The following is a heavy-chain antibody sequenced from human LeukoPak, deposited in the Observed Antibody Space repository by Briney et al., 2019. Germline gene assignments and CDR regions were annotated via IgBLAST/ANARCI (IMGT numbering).Heavy chain of an antibody. CDR2: ISSSSSYI. CDR3: WYYYYYGMDV. V-gene: IGHV3-21*01. Sequence: PGRSLRLSCAASGFTFSSYSMNWVRQAPGKGLEWVSSISSSSSYIYYADPVKGRFTISRDNTKNSLYLQMNSLRAEDTAVYYCWYYYYYGMDVWGQGTTVTVSS. CDR1: GFTFSSYS. J-gene: IGHJ6*02.